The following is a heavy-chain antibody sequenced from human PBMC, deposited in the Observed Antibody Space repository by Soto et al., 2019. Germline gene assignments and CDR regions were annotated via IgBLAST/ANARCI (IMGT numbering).Heavy chain of an antibody. CDR1: GGSISSSSYY. J-gene: IGHJ6*02. CDR3: ASELRFLEWLSGDYYYYGMDV. Sequence: PSETLSLTCTVSGGSISSSSYYWGWIRQPPGKGLEWIGSIYYSGSTYYNPSLKSRVTISVDTSKNQFSLKLSSVTAADTAVYYCASELRFLEWLSGDYYYYGMDVWGQGTTVTVSS. CDR2: IYYSGST. D-gene: IGHD3-3*01. V-gene: IGHV4-39*01.